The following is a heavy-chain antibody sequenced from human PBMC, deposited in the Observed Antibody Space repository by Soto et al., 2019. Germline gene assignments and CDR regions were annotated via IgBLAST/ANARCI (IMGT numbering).Heavy chain of an antibody. D-gene: IGHD6-13*01. J-gene: IGHJ4*02. CDR1: GFTFSSYS. Sequence: LRLSCAASGFTFSSYSMNWVRQAPGKGLEWVSSISSSSSYIYYADSVKGRFTISRDNAKNSLYLQMNSLRAEDTAVYYCARAQNRYSSPFDYWGQGTLVTVSS. V-gene: IGHV3-21*01. CDR2: ISSSSSYI. CDR3: ARAQNRYSSPFDY.